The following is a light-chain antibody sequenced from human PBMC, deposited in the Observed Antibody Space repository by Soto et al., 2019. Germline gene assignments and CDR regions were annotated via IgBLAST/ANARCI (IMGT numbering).Light chain of an antibody. Sequence: QSVLTQSPSASASLGASVKLTCTMGSGYNTYAIAWHQQQPEKGPRYLMKLNSDGSHSKGDGIPDRFSGSSSGAERYLTISSLQSEAEADYYCQTWGTGSWVFGGGTQLTVL. CDR2: LNSDGSH. V-gene: IGLV4-69*01. J-gene: IGLJ3*02. CDR1: SGYNTYA. CDR3: QTWGTGSWV.